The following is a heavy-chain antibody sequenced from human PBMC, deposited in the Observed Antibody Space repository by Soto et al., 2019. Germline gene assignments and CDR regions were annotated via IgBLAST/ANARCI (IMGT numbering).Heavy chain of an antibody. Sequence: PGXSLRLSCAASGFTFSDYALHWFRQAPGKGLEWVAVVSHDGRNTHYADSVKGRFTISRDSSKNTVSLEMTSLRAEDTAVYYCAKGGRQWLVTSDFNYWGQGALVTVSS. CDR2: VSHDGRNT. V-gene: IGHV3-30*18. CDR3: AKGGRQWLVTSDFNY. CDR1: GFTFSDYA. D-gene: IGHD6-19*01. J-gene: IGHJ4*02.